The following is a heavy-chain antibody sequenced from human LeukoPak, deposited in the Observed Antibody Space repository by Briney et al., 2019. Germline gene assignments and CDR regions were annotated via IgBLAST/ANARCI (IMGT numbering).Heavy chain of an antibody. CDR1: GGSISSYY. D-gene: IGHD6-19*01. V-gene: IGHV4-59*08. CDR2: IYYSGST. J-gene: IGHJ6*02. CDR3: ARLYSSGWYAGYYYGMDV. Sequence: PSETLSLTCTVSGGSISSYYWSWIRQPPGKGLEWIGYIYYSGSTNYNPSLKSRVTISVDTSKNQFSLKLSSVTAADTAVYYCARLYSSGWYAGYYYGMDVWGQGTTVTVSS.